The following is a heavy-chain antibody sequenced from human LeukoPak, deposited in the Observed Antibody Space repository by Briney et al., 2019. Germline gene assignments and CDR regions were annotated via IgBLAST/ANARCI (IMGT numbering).Heavy chain of an antibody. CDR3: TRSTREVGERFDY. D-gene: IGHD3-10*01. CDR2: IRSKANSYAT. J-gene: IGHJ4*02. Sequence: GRSLRLSCAGAGFTFSNYGMHWVRQASGKGLEWVGRIRSKANSYATAYAASVRGRFTISRDDSKNTAYLQMNSLKTEDTAIYYCTRSTREVGERFDYWGQGTLVTVSS. CDR1: GFTFSNYG. V-gene: IGHV3-73*01.